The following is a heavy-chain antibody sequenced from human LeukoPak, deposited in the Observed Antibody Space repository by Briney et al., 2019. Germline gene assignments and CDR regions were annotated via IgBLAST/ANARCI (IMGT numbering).Heavy chain of an antibody. D-gene: IGHD3-10*01. V-gene: IGHV3-20*04. CDR2: ITWNGGTA. CDR1: GFTFNDYG. Sequence: GGSLRLSCAASGFTFNDYGMSWVRQVPGKGLEWVSGITWNGGTAGHVDSVKGRFTISRDNAKNSLYLEMNNLRAEDTALYYCARVGALWSGFYYYMDVWGKGTAVTISS. J-gene: IGHJ6*03. CDR3: ARVGALWSGFYYYMDV.